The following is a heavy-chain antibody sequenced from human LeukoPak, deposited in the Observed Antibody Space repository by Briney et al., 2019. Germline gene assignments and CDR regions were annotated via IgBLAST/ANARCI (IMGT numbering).Heavy chain of an antibody. Sequence: GESLQISCKGSGYSFTSYWIGWVRPMPGKGLEWMGIIYPGDSDTRYSPSFQGQVTISADKSISTAYLQWSSLKASDTAMYYCARGGYCSGGSCPPRSFDYWGQGTLVTVSS. CDR1: GYSFTSYW. V-gene: IGHV5-51*01. J-gene: IGHJ4*02. CDR2: IYPGDSDT. D-gene: IGHD2-15*01. CDR3: ARGGYCSGGSCPPRSFDY.